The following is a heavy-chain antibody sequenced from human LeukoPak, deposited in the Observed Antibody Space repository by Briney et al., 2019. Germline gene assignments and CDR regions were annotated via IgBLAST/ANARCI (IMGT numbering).Heavy chain of an antibody. D-gene: IGHD3-16*02. J-gene: IGHJ5*02. CDR2: IYYSGST. CDR3: ARGIPYYDYVWGSYRHNWFDP. Sequence: SETLSLTCTVSGGSISSYYWSWIRQPPGKGLEWIGYIYYSGSTNYNPSLKSRVTISVDTSKNQFSLKLSSVTAADTAVYYCARGIPYYDYVWGSYRHNWFDPWGQGTLVTVSS. CDR1: GGSISSYY. V-gene: IGHV4-59*12.